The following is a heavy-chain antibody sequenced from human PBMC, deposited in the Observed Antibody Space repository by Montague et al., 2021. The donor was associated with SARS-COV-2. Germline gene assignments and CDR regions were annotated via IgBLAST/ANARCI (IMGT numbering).Heavy chain of an antibody. CDR3: LRDAYYFGPGRGNHGAVVH. Sequence: SETLSLTCSVSGDSITPYGDSIGGYFWSWIRQSAGKGLEWIGRIYATGNFDYNPFLNSRVSMSMGTSKQEFSMRLISVTFADTAVYYCLRDAYYFGPGRGNHGAVVHWGQGTLVTVSS. CDR2: IYATGNF. CDR1: GDSITPYGDSIGGYF. J-gene: IGHJ5*02. D-gene: IGHD2/OR15-2a*01. V-gene: IGHV4-4*07.